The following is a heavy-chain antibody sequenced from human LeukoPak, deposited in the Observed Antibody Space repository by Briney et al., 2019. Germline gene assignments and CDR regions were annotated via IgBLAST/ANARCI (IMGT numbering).Heavy chain of an antibody. Sequence: SETLSLTCTVSGGSVSTYYWNWIRQPPGKGLEWIGYIYYSGSTNYNPSLKSRLTISVDTSNNQFSLKLSSVTAADTAVYYCASTSGYCSGGNCYSAFDYWGQGTLVSVSS. D-gene: IGHD2-15*01. V-gene: IGHV4-59*02. CDR3: ASTSGYCSGGNCYSAFDY. J-gene: IGHJ4*02. CDR1: GGSVSTYY. CDR2: IYYSGST.